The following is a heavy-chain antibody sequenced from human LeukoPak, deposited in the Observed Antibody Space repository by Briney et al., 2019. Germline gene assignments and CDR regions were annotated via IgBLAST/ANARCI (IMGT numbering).Heavy chain of an antibody. D-gene: IGHD2-15*01. V-gene: IGHV4-59*01. J-gene: IGHJ4*02. CDR1: GGSISSYY. CDR3: AREGIFCSGGSCSNYFDN. CDR2: IYYSGNT. Sequence: SETLSLTCTVSGGSISSYYWSWIRQPPGKGLEWIGYIYYSGNTNYNPSLKSRVTISVDTSKNQFSLKLSSVTAADTAVYYCAREGIFCSGGSCSNYFDNWGQGTLVTVSS.